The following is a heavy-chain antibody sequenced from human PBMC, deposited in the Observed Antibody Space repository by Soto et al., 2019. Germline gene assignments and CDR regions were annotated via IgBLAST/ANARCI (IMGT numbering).Heavy chain of an antibody. CDR3: ATLVVVAAMHY. CDR1: GFTVSSNY. J-gene: IGHJ4*02. D-gene: IGHD2-15*01. Sequence: EVQLVESGGGLVQPGGSLRLSCAASGFTVSSNYMSWVRQAPGKGLEWVSVIYSGGSTYYADSVKGRFTISSNNSKNTLYLQMNSLRAEDTAVYYCATLVVVAAMHYWGQGTLVTVSS. V-gene: IGHV3-66*01. CDR2: IYSGGST.